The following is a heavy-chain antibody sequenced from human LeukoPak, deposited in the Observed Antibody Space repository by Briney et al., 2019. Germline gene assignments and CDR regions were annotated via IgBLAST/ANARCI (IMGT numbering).Heavy chain of an antibody. Sequence: SETLSLTCAVYGGSFSGYYWSWIRQPPGKGLEWIGEINHSGSTNYNPSLKSRVTISVDTSKNQFSLKLSSVTAADTAVYYCARSPRIAVAGTIPRRPYYFDYWGQGTLVTVSS. CDR2: INHSGST. CDR1: GGSFSGYY. J-gene: IGHJ4*02. V-gene: IGHV4-34*01. CDR3: ARSPRIAVAGTIPRRPYYFDY. D-gene: IGHD6-19*01.